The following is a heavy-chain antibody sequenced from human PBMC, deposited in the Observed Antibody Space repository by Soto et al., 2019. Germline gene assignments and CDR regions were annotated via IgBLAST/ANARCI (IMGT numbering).Heavy chain of an antibody. CDR2: ISSSSSYI. J-gene: IGHJ6*02. CDR3: ARESHRYSSGWGPPAYYGMDV. V-gene: IGHV3-21*01. D-gene: IGHD6-19*01. CDR1: GFTFSSYS. Sequence: EVQLVESGGGLVKPGGSLRLSCAASGFTFSSYSMNWVRQAPGKGLEWVSSISSSSSYIYYADSVKGRFTISRDNAKNSLYLQMNSLRAEDTAVYYCARESHRYSSGWGPPAYYGMDVWGQGTTVTVSS.